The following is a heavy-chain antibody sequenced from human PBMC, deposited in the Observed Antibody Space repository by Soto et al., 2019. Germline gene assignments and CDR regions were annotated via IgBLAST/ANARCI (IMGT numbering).Heavy chain of an antibody. V-gene: IGHV3-21*01. CDR3: ARDRAYGYSNSYGMDV. D-gene: IGHD6-13*01. CDR2: ISSSSSYI. J-gene: IGHJ6*02. CDR1: GFTFSSYS. Sequence: EVQLVESGGGLVKPGGSLRLSCAASGFTFSSYSMNWVRQAPGKGLEWVSSISSSSSYIYYADSVKGRFTISRDNAKNSLYLQMNSLRAEDTAVYYCARDRAYGYSNSYGMDVWGQGTTVTVSS.